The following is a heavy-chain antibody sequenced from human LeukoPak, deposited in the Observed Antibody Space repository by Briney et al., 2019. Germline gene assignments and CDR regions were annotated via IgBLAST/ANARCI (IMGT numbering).Heavy chain of an antibody. CDR3: AKRGVVIRVVLVGFHKEAYYFDS. Sequence: GGSLRLSCAASGFTFSSYSMNWVRQAPGKGLEWVTSISSSSSYIYYADSVKGRFTISRDSPKNTLYLQMNSVRAEDTAVYFCAKRGVVIRVVLVGFHKEAYYFDSWGQGALVTVSS. J-gene: IGHJ4*02. D-gene: IGHD3-10*01. V-gene: IGHV3-21*04. CDR1: GFTFSSYS. CDR2: ISSSSSYI.